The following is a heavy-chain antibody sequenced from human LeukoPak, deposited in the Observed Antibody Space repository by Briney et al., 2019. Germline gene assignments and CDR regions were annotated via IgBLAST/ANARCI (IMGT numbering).Heavy chain of an antibody. J-gene: IGHJ4*03. V-gene: IGHV4-59*01. D-gene: IGHD4-17*01. CDR1: GGSIRSYY. CDR2: IYYSGST. Sequence: PSETLTLTCTVSGGSIRSYYWSWIRQPPGKGLEWIGYIYYSGSTNYNPSLKSRVSISVDTSKNQFSLKLSSVTAADTAVYYCARTGSTVTMLYPFDHWGHGTPVTVSS. CDR3: ARTGSTVTMLYPFDH.